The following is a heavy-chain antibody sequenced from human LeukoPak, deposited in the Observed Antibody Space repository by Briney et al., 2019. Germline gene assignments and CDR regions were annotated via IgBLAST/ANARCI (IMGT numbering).Heavy chain of an antibody. CDR1: GFTVSSNY. J-gene: IGHJ4*02. CDR2: ISGSGGST. V-gene: IGHV3-23*01. CDR3: ASVIAVAGLFDY. D-gene: IGHD6-19*01. Sequence: GGSLRLSCAASGFTVSSNYMSWVRQAPGKGLEWVSAISGSGGSTYYADSVKGRFTISRDNSKNTLYLQMNSLRAEDTAVYYCASVIAVAGLFDYWGQGTLVTVSS.